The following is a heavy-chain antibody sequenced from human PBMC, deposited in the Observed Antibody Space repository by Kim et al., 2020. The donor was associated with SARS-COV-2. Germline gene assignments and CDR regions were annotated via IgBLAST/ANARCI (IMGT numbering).Heavy chain of an antibody. D-gene: IGHD3-22*01. CDR3: AKDSYYYDSSGFDAFDI. V-gene: IGHV3-23*01. J-gene: IGHJ3*02. Sequence: VKGRFTIARDNSKNTLYLKMNSLRAEDTAVYYCAKDSYYYDSSGFDAFDIWGQGTMVTVSS.